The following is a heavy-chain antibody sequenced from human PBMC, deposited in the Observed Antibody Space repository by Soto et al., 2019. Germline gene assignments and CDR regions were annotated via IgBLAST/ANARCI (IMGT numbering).Heavy chain of an antibody. Sequence: HPGGSLRLSCAASGFTFNNYAMNWVRQAPGKGLEWVATISATGGSTYYADSVKGRFTISRDNSKNTLYLQMNGLRVEDTAVYYCAKDRLAGNFDYCRQGTQVTVSS. V-gene: IGHV3-23*01. CDR2: ISATGGST. J-gene: IGHJ4*02. CDR3: AKDRLAGNFDY. CDR1: GFTFNNYA.